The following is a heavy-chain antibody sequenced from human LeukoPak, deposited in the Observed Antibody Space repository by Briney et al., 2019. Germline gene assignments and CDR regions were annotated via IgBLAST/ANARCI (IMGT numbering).Heavy chain of an antibody. V-gene: IGHV4-39*01. CDR1: GRSISISSYY. CDR2: IYYSGST. Sequence: PSETLSLTCTVSGRSISISSYYWRWIRKPPGKGLEWIVSIYYSGSTYYNPSLKSRVTISVDTSKNQFSLKLSSVTAADTAVYYCAILTGRTTGFDYWGQGTLVTVSS. D-gene: IGHD2-2*01. J-gene: IGHJ4*02. CDR3: AILTGRTTGFDY.